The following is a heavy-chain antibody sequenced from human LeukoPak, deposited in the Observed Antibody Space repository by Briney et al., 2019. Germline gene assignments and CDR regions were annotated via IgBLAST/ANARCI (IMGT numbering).Heavy chain of an antibody. CDR2: ITGSAART. CDR3: AKHYGATSTWFDP. CDR1: GFIVSSNY. J-gene: IGHJ5*02. D-gene: IGHD4/OR15-4a*01. Sequence: GGSLRLSCAASGFIVSSNYMSWVRQAPGKGLEWVSSITGSAARTYYADSVKGRFTISRDNSKNTLYLQMSSLRAEDTALYYCAKHYGATSTWFDPWGLGTLVTVSS. V-gene: IGHV3-23*01.